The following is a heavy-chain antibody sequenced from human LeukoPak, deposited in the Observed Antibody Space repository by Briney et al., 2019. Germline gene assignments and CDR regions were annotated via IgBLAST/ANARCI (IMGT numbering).Heavy chain of an antibody. Sequence: PSETLSLTCTVSGGSISSYYWSWIRQPAGKGLEWIGRSYTSGSTNYNPSLKSRVTMSVDTSKNQFSLKLSSVTAADTAVYYCAREALYYYDSSGYFSYFDYWGQGTLVTVSS. J-gene: IGHJ4*02. D-gene: IGHD3-22*01. CDR3: AREALYYYDSSGYFSYFDY. CDR2: SYTSGST. V-gene: IGHV4-4*07. CDR1: GGSISSYY.